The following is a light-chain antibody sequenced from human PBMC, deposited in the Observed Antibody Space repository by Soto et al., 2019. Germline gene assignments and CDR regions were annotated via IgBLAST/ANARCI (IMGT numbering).Light chain of an antibody. CDR1: QSVSTW. CDR2: DVS. V-gene: IGKV1-5*01. CDR3: QQYDNSRT. Sequence: DIQLTQSPSTLSASVWDRVTITCRASQSVSTWLAWYQQKPGRAPRLLIYDVSNLESGVPSRFSGTGSGTEFTLTITSLQPEDFAIYYCQQYDNSRTFGQGTKVDIK. J-gene: IGKJ1*01.